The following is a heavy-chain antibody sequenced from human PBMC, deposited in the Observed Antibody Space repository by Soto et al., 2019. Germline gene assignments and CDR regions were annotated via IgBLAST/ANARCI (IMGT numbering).Heavy chain of an antibody. Sequence: ASVKVSCKASGYTFTGYYMHWVRQAPGQGLEWMGWINPNSGGTNYAQKFQGWVTMTRDTSISTGYMELSRLRSDDTAVYYCARGDTAMVFSYYGMDIWGQGTTVTVSS. CDR2: INPNSGGT. CDR3: ARGDTAMVFSYYGMDI. J-gene: IGHJ6*02. D-gene: IGHD5-18*01. CDR1: GYTFTGYY. V-gene: IGHV1-2*04.